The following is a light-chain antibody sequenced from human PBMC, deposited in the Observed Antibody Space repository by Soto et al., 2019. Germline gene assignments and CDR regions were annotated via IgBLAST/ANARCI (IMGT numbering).Light chain of an antibody. Sequence: EFVLTQSPGTLSLSPGERATLSCRASQSVSSNLAWYQQKPGQAPRLLIYGASTRATGIPARFSGSGSGTEFTLTISSLQSEDFAVYSCQQYNNWPLTFGGGTKVDIK. V-gene: IGKV3-15*01. CDR2: GAS. CDR3: QQYNNWPLT. J-gene: IGKJ4*01. CDR1: QSVSSN.